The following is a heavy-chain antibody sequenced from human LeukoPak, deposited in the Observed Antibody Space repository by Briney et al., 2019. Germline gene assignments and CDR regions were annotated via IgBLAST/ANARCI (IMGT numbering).Heavy chain of an antibody. CDR3: AKTLSSYGGSDY. Sequence: GGSLRLSCAVSGFNLNNYAMSWVRQAPGKGLEWVATVTGTGHRSYYADSVKGRFTISRDNSKNTLYLQMNSLRAEDTAVYYCAKTLSSYGGSDYWGQGTLVTVSS. D-gene: IGHD4-23*01. V-gene: IGHV3-23*01. J-gene: IGHJ4*02. CDR1: GFNLNNYA. CDR2: VTGTGHRS.